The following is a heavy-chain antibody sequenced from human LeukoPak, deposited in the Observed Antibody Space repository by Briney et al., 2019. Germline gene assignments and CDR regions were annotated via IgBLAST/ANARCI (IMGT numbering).Heavy chain of an antibody. CDR1: GFTFSSYS. J-gene: IGHJ3*02. V-gene: IGHV3-21*01. Sequence: GGSLRLSCAASGFTFSSYSMNWVRQAPGKGLEWVSSISSSSSYIYYADSVKGRFTISRGNAKNTLYLQMNSLRAEDTAVYYCARDGWASAFDIWGQGTMVTVSS. CDR2: ISSSSSYI. D-gene: IGHD1-26*01. CDR3: ARDGWASAFDI.